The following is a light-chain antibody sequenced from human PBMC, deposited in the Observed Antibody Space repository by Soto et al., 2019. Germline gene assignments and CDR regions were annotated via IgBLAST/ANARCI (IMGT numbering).Light chain of an antibody. J-gene: IGKJ1*01. Sequence: EIVMTQSPATLSVSPGERATLSCRASQSVSSNLAWYQQNPGQAPRLLIYGASTRATGIPGRFSGSGSGTEFTLTITSLQSEDFAVYYCQQYNNWPRTFGQGTKVDIK. CDR3: QQYNNWPRT. V-gene: IGKV3-15*01. CDR2: GAS. CDR1: QSVSSN.